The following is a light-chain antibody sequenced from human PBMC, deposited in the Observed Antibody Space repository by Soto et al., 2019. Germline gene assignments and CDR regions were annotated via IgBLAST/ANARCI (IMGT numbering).Light chain of an antibody. V-gene: IGKV3-20*01. Sequence: EIVFTQSPGTLSXXXGXXXTXXXRAIQSVSSSYLAWYQQKPGQAPRLPIYGASSRATGIPDRFSGSGSGTDFTLTISRLEPEDFAVYYCQQYGSSPPITFGQGTRLEIK. CDR3: QQYGSSPPIT. CDR2: GAS. CDR1: QSVSSSY. J-gene: IGKJ5*01.